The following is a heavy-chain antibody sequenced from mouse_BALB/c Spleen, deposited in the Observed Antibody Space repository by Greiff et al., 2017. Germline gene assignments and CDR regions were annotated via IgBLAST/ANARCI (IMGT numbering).Heavy chain of an antibody. D-gene: IGHD3-1*01. V-gene: IGHV1S137*01. CDR2: ISTYYDNT. Sequence: VQLEQSGPELVRPGESVKISCKGSGYTFTDYAMHWVKQSHAKSLEWIGVISTYYDNTNYNQKFKGKATMTVDKSSSTAYMELARLTSEDSAIYYCAGHYCDSRGYGAMDYWGQGTSVTVSS. CDR1: GYTFTDYA. CDR3: AGHYCDSRGYGAMDY. J-gene: IGHJ4*01.